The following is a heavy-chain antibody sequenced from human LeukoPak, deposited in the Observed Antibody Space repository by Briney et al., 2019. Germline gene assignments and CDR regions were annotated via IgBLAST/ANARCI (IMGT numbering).Heavy chain of an antibody. CDR2: IIPIFGTA. Sequence: GSSVKVSCKASGGTFSSYAISWVRQAPGQGLEWMGGIIPIFGTANYAQKFQGRVTITADKSTSTAYMELSSLRSDDTAVYYCASVIVGTTWWFDPWGQGTLVTVSS. J-gene: IGHJ5*02. CDR3: ASVIVGTTWWFDP. V-gene: IGHV1-69*06. D-gene: IGHD1-26*01. CDR1: GGTFSSYA.